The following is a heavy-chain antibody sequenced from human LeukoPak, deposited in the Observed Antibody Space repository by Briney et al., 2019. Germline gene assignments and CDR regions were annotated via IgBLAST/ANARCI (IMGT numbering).Heavy chain of an antibody. CDR2: IIQDGSAK. CDR3: ARDREIEYFDY. D-gene: IGHD1-26*01. Sequence: GGSLRLSCAASGFTFSSYCMTWVRQAPGKGLEWVAEIIQDGSAKYYVDSVKGRFTISRDNAKNSLYLQMNSLRAEDTAVYYCARDREIEYFDYWGQGTLVTVSS. J-gene: IGHJ4*02. CDR1: GFTFSSYC. V-gene: IGHV3-7*01.